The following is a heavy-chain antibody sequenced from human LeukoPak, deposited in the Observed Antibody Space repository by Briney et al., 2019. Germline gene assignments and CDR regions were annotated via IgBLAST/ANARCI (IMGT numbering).Heavy chain of an antibody. D-gene: IGHD3-3*01. V-gene: IGHV5-51*01. J-gene: IGHJ3*02. CDR3: ARSDYDFWSGYYYDAFDI. Sequence: ESLKISCKGSGYSFTSYWIGWVRQMPGKGLEWMGIIYPGDSDTRYSPSFQGQVTISADKSISTAYLQWSSLKASDTAMYYCARSDYDFWSGYYYDAFDIWGQGTMVTVSS. CDR1: GYSFTSYW. CDR2: IYPGDSDT.